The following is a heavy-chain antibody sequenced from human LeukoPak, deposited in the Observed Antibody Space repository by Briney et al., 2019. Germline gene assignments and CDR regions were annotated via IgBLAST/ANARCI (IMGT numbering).Heavy chain of an antibody. D-gene: IGHD2-21*02. J-gene: IGHJ4*02. CDR1: GYTLTELS. Sequence: GASVKVSCKVSGYTLTELSMHWVRQAPGKGLEWMGGFDPEDGETIYAQKFQGRVTVTEDTSTDTAYMELSSLRSEDTAVYYCATLDRTAIRYWGQGTLVTVSS. CDR2: FDPEDGET. CDR3: ATLDRTAIRY. V-gene: IGHV1-24*01.